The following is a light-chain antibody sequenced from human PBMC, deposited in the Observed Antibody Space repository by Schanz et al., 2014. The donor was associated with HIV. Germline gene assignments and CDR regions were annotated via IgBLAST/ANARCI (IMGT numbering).Light chain of an antibody. CDR3: QQYDRSSWT. CDR2: QAS. V-gene: IGKV1-5*03. CDR1: QNIGKW. J-gene: IGKJ1*01. Sequence: DVQMTQSPTTLYASVGDRVTITCRASQNIGKWLTWYQQKPGKAPNLLIYQASSLNIGVPSRFSGSGSGTEFTLTISSLQPDDFATYYCQQYDRSSWTFGLGTKVETK.